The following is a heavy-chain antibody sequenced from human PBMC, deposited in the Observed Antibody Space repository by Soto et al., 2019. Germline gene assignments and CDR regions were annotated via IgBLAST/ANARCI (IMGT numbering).Heavy chain of an antibody. V-gene: IGHV3-53*01. CDR3: LRPRPSGENYGMDV. CDR1: GLTVSHNY. D-gene: IGHD3-16*01. Sequence: GGSLRLSCVASGLTVSHNYMAWVRQAPEMGLEWVSILYTEGTTYYADSVKGRFTISRDSSKNTLFLQMDSLRAEDTAVYYCLRPRPSGENYGMDVCGQGTTVTVS. CDR2: LYTEGTT. J-gene: IGHJ6*02.